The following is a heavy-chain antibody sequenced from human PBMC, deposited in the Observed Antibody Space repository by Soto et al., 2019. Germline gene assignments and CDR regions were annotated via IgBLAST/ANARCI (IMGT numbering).Heavy chain of an antibody. CDR1: GFIFRNFY. CDR3: ARDLSTVVNNPEFSDY. Sequence: EVQLVESGGGLVKPGGSLRLSCAASGFIFRNFYMSWVRQAPGKGLEWVSSISTSVDYIYYADSVKGRFIISRDNTKNSLFLQMNSLRAEDTAVYFCARDLSTVVNNPEFSDYWGQGTLVTVSS. J-gene: IGHJ4*02. CDR2: ISTSVDYI. V-gene: IGHV3-21*02. D-gene: IGHD4-17*01.